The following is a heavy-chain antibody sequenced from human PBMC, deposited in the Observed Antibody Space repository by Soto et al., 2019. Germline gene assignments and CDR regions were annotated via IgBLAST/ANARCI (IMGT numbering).Heavy chain of an antibody. D-gene: IGHD3-3*01. CDR3: VRGGLEKPPVFAS. V-gene: IGHV1-2*02. CDR2: INPKNGDT. CDR1: GYTFIGYY. J-gene: IGHJ5*02. Sequence: QVQLLQSGAEVKKPGASVKVSCKASGYTFIGYYMHWVRQAPGQGFEWMGWINPKNGDTKYIQKFEGRVTMTSDASISTVHMELSRLTSDDTAVYYCVRGGLEKPPVFASWGQGTLVTVSS.